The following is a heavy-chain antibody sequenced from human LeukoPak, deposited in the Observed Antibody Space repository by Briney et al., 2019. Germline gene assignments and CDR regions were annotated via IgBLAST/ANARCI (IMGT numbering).Heavy chain of an antibody. J-gene: IGHJ3*02. D-gene: IGHD4-17*01. CDR3: ARNPVTPDAFDI. CDR1: GGSISNYY. Sequence: SETLSLTCTVSGGSISNYYWSWIRQPPGKGLEWIGYIYYSGSTNYNPSLKSRVTISVDTSKNQFSLKLSSVTAADTAVYYCARNPVTPDAFDIWGQGTMVTVSS. V-gene: IGHV4-59*01. CDR2: IYYSGST.